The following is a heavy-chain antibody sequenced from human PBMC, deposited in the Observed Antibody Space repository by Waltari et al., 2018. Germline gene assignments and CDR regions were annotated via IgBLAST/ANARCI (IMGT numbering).Heavy chain of an antibody. Sequence: QVQLQESGPGLVKPSQTLSLTCTVSGGSISSGGYYWSWIRQHPGKGLEWIGYIYHSWSTYYNPSLKSRVTISVDRSKNHFSLKLSAVTAADTAVYYCARGMESDSSGYYNLGYWGQGTLVTVSS. V-gene: IGHV4-31*03. CDR1: GGSISSGGYY. D-gene: IGHD3-22*01. CDR3: ARGMESDSSGYYNLGY. CDR2: IYHSWST. J-gene: IGHJ4*02.